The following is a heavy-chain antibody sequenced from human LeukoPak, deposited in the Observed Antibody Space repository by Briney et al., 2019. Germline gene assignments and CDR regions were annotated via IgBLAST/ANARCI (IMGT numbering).Heavy chain of an antibody. CDR2: INHSGST. Sequence: SETLSLTCAVYGGSFSGYYWSWIRQPPGKGLEWIGEINHSGSTNYNPSLKSRVTISVDTSKNQFSLKLSSVTAADTAVSYCARGSLRRYYYGMDVWGQGTTVTVSS. CDR3: ARGSLRRYYYGMDV. V-gene: IGHV4-34*01. J-gene: IGHJ6*02. CDR1: GGSFSGYY.